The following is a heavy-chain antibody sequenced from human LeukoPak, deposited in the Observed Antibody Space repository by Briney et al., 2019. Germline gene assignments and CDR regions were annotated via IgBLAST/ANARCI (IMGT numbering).Heavy chain of an antibody. Sequence: SQTLSLTCAISVDSVSSNSAAWNWIRQSPSRGLECLGRTYYRSKWYNDYAVSVKSRITIKPATSNNQFSLQLNSVTPENTAVYYCARSRYDSSGYDYWGQGTLVTVSS. V-gene: IGHV6-1*01. CDR1: VDSVSSNSAA. CDR3: ARSRYDSSGYDY. CDR2: TYYRSKWYN. J-gene: IGHJ4*02. D-gene: IGHD3-22*01.